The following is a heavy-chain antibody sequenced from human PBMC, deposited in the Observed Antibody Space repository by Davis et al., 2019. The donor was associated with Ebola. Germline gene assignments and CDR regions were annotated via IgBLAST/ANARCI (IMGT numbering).Heavy chain of an antibody. CDR3: ARGVKNYDFWRQVRYFDL. D-gene: IGHD3-3*01. J-gene: IGHJ2*01. Sequence: PSETLSLTCTVSGGSISSYYWSWIRQPPGKGLEWIGEINHSGSTNYNPSLKSRVTISVDTSKNQFSLKLSSVTAADTAVYYCARGVKNYDFWRQVRYFDLWGRGTLVTVSS. V-gene: IGHV4-34*01. CDR1: GGSISSYY. CDR2: INHSGST.